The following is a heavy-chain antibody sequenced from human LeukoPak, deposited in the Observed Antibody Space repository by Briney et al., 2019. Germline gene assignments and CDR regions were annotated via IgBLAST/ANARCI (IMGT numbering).Heavy chain of an antibody. CDR3: ARTCYSNYVHYFDY. CDR2: IRYDGSKK. J-gene: IGHJ4*02. Sequence: GGSLRLSCVGSGFIFGSYGMHWVRQAPGKGLEWVAFIRYDGSKKYYADSVKGRFTISRDNSKNTLYLQMNSLRAEDTAVYYCARTCYSNYVHYFDYWGQGTLVTVSS. CDR1: GFIFGSYG. D-gene: IGHD4-11*01. V-gene: IGHV3-30*02.